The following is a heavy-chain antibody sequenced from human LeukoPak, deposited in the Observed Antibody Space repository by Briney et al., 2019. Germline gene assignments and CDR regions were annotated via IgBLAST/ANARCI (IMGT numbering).Heavy chain of an antibody. J-gene: IGHJ4*02. Sequence: KPSETLSLTCTVSGGSISSSSYYWGWIRQPPGKWLEWIGSIYYSGSTYYNPSLKSRVTISVDTSKNQFSLKLSSVTAADTAVYYCARQYCSGGSCRFDYWGQGTLVTVSS. V-gene: IGHV4-39*01. D-gene: IGHD2-15*01. CDR3: ARQYCSGGSCRFDY. CDR1: GGSISSSSYY. CDR2: IYYSGST.